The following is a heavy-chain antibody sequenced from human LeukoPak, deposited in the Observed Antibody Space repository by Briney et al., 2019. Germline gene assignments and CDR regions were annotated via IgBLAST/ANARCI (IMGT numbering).Heavy chain of an antibody. V-gene: IGHV3-7*05. CDR3: ARETVIAAADYFDY. Sequence: PGGSLRLSCAASGFTFSSYWMSWVRQAPGKGLEWVANIKQDGSEKYYVDSVKGRFTISRDNAKNSLYLQMNSLRAEDTAVYYCARETVIAAADYFDYWGQGTLVTVSS. CDR2: IKQDGSEK. J-gene: IGHJ4*02. CDR1: GFTFSSYW. D-gene: IGHD6-13*01.